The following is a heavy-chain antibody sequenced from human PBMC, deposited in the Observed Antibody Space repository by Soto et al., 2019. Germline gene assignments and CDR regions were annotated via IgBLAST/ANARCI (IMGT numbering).Heavy chain of an antibody. Sequence: GGSLRLSCAASGFTFSSYGMHWVRQAPGKGLEWVAVISYDGSNKYYADSVKGRFTISRDNSKNTLYLQMNSLRAEDTAVYYCAKVGWLVPTPGYYYYYMDVWGKGTTVTVSS. V-gene: IGHV3-30*18. D-gene: IGHD6-19*01. CDR1: GFTFSSYG. CDR2: ISYDGSNK. J-gene: IGHJ6*03. CDR3: AKVGWLVPTPGYYYYYMDV.